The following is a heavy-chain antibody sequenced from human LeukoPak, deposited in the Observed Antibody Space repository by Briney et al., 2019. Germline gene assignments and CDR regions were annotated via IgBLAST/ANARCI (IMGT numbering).Heavy chain of an antibody. CDR2: ITPIFDIA. D-gene: IGHD2-2*01. CDR1: GGTFSSYA. Sequence: APVKVSCKASGGTFSSYAISWVRQAPGQGLEWMGRITPIFDIANYGQKFQGRVAITADKSTSTAYMELSSLRTEDTAVYYCARDGGGIVVVPAAMADWFDPWGQGTLVTVSS. V-gene: IGHV1-69*04. CDR3: ARDGGGIVVVPAAMADWFDP. J-gene: IGHJ5*02.